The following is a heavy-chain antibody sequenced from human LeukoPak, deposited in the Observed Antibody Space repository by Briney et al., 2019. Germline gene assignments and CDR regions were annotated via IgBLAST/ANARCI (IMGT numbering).Heavy chain of an antibody. CDR3: ARMGYNFDY. CDR2: IKQDGSEK. V-gene: IGHV3-7*03. J-gene: IGHJ4*02. D-gene: IGHD5-24*01. Sequence: GGSLRLSCAASGFTLSSSWMSWVRQAPGKGLEWVANIKQDGSEKYYVDSVKGRFTISRDNSKNTLYLQMNSLRAEDTAVYYCARMGYNFDYWGQGTLVTVSS. CDR1: GFTLSSSW.